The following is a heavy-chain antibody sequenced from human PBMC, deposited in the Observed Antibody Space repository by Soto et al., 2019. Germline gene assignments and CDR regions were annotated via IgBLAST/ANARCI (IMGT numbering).Heavy chain of an antibody. Sequence: GASVKVSCKPSGYTFTSYYMHWVRQAPGQGLEWLGVINPSGGSTSYAQKFQGRVTMTSDTSTSTLYMELSSLRSEDTAVYYCARLHSVTPPYYFDYWGQGTLVTVSS. J-gene: IGHJ4*02. CDR2: INPSGGST. CDR1: GYTFTSYY. CDR3: ARLHSVTPPYYFDY. V-gene: IGHV1-46*01. D-gene: IGHD1-26*01.